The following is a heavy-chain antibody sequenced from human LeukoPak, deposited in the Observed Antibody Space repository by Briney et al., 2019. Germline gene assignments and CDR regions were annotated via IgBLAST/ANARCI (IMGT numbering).Heavy chain of an antibody. CDR1: GFTFGSYA. J-gene: IGHJ3*02. D-gene: IGHD1-1*01. V-gene: IGHV3-30*03. CDR3: ATELRIGATGYLFAFDI. Sequence: SGGSLRLSCAASGFTFGSYAMHWVRQAPGKGLEWVALISFDESNKYYADSVKGRFTISRDNYKNTLYLQMNSLRVEDTAVYYCATELRIGATGYLFAFDIWGQGTMVTVSS. CDR2: ISFDESNK.